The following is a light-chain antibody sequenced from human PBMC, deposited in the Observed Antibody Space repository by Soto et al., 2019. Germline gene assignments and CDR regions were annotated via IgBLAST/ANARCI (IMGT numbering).Light chain of an antibody. CDR1: RRVNTY. CDR2: DAS. Sequence: ESVVTQWAGTRSVWTGYRGTLSVRASRRVNTYLAWYQQKSGQAPRLLIFDASNRAAGTPARFSGSGSGTDFTLTISSLEPEDFAVYYCQQRDNCPWTFGQGTQVDIK. J-gene: IGKJ1*01. V-gene: IGKV3-11*01. CDR3: QQRDNCPWT.